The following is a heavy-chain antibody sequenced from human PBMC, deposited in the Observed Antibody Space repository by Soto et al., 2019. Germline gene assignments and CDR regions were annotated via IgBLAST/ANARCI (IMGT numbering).Heavy chain of an antibody. J-gene: IGHJ5*02. CDR1: GGTFISYA. V-gene: IGHV1-69*12. CDR2: IIPILGTA. Sequence: QVQLVQSGAEVKKPGSSVKVSCKASGGTFISYAISWVRQAPGQGLEWMGGIIPILGTANYAQKFQGRVTITADQSTSTAYMELSCMRSEDTAVYYCARDLRIWSGYYGQFWFDPWGQGTLVTVSS. CDR3: ARDLRIWSGYYGQFWFDP. D-gene: IGHD3-3*01.